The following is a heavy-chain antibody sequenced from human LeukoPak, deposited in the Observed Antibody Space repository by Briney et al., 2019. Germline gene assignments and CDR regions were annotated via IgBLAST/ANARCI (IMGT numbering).Heavy chain of an antibody. CDR2: IYYSGST. V-gene: IGHV4-39*07. D-gene: IGHD6-13*01. J-gene: IGHJ4*02. CDR1: GGSISSSSYY. CDR3: AGDYIAAAGTCTDY. Sequence: SETLSLTCTVSGGSISSSSYYWGWIRQPPGKGLEWIGSIYYSGSTYYNPSLKSRVTISVDTSKNQFSLKLSSVTAADTAVYYCAGDYIAAAGTCTDYWGQGTLVTVSS.